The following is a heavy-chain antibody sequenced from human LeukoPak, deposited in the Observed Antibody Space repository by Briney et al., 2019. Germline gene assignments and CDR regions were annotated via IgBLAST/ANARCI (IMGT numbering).Heavy chain of an antibody. J-gene: IGHJ4*02. CDR2: IYHSGST. V-gene: IGHV4-30-2*01. CDR3: ARGGSSGYTLDY. Sequence: SETLSLTCAVSGGSISSGGYSWSWIRQPPGKGLEWIGYIYHSGSTYYNPSLKSRVTISVDRSKNQFSLQLSSVTAADTAVYYCARGGSSGYTLDYWGQGTLVTVSS. D-gene: IGHD3-22*01. CDR1: GGSISSGGYS.